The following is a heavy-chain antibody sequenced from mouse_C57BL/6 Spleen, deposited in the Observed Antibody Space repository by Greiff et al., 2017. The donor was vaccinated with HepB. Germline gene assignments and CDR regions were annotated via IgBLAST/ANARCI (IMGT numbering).Heavy chain of an antibody. CDR3: ARGPYPFYAMDY. CDR1: GYTFTDYY. CDR2: INPNNGGT. J-gene: IGHJ4*01. Sequence: VQLQQSGPELVKPGASVKISCKASGYTFTDYYMNWVKQSHGKSLEWIGDINPNNGGTSYNQKFKGKATFTVDKSSSTAYMELRSLTSEDSAVYYCARGPYPFYAMDYWGQGTSVTVSS. V-gene: IGHV1-26*01.